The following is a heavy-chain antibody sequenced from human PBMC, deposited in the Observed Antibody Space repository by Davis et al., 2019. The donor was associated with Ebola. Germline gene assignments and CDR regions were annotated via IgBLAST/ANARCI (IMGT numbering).Heavy chain of an antibody. CDR2: ISVGSDKS. CDR3: ARGSRNMDV. Sequence: PGGSLRLSCAASGFIINGYGLNWVRQAPGKGLEWVSFISVGSDKSYYADSVQGRFTISRDNAKDSLYLQMNSLRAEDTAVYYCARGSRNMDVWGQGTTVTVSS. CDR1: GFIINGYG. J-gene: IGHJ6*02. V-gene: IGHV3-21*04.